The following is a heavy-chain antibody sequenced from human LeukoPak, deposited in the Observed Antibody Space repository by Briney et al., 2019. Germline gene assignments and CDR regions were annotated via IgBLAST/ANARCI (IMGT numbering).Heavy chain of an antibody. CDR2: INPSGGST. D-gene: IGHD3-10*01. CDR3: ARGGQNLMVRGTLNWFDP. CDR1: GYTFTSYY. J-gene: IGHJ5*02. V-gene: IGHV1-46*01. Sequence: GASVKVSCKASGYTFTSYYMHWVRQAPGQGLEWMGIINPSGGSTSYAQKFQGRVTITADESTSTAYMELSSLRSEDTAVYYCARGGQNLMVRGTLNWFDPWGQGTLVTVSS.